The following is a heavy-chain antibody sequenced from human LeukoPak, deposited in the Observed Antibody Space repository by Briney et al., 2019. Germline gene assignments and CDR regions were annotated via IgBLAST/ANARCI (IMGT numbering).Heavy chain of an antibody. CDR3: ARDLAYSRLDY. CDR1: GLTFSSSW. J-gene: IGHJ4*02. Sequence: GGSLRLSCAVTGLTFSSSWMDWVRQAPGKGLEWVASINPDGNKKYSADSVKGRFTISRDNAENSLYLQMNSLRVEDTAFYYCARDLAYSRLDYWGQGMLVTVSS. V-gene: IGHV3-7*01. CDR2: INPDGNKK. D-gene: IGHD5-18*01.